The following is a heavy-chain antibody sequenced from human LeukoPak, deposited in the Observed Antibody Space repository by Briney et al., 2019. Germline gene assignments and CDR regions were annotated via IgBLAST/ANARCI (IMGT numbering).Heavy chain of an antibody. CDR2: IYYSGST. V-gene: IGHV4-59*01. J-gene: IGHJ5*02. D-gene: IGHD3-22*01. CDR1: GGSISSYY. Sequence: PSETLSLTCTVSGGSISSYYWSWIRQPPGKGLEWIGYIYYSGSTNYNPSPKSRVTISVDTSKNQFSLKLSSVTAADTAVYYCARVEVTMIGGWFDPWGQGTLVTVSS. CDR3: ARVEVTMIGGWFDP.